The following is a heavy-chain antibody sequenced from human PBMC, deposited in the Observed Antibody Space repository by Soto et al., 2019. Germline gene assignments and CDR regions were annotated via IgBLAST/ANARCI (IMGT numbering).Heavy chain of an antibody. Sequence: PGGSLRLSCAASGCTFSSYGMHWVRQAPGKGLEWVAVISYDGSNKYYADSVKGRFTISRDNSKNTLYLQMNSLRAEDTAVYYYAKEEGQAVPQLYYYYGMDVWGQGTTVTVSS. J-gene: IGHJ6*02. V-gene: IGHV3-30*18. CDR2: ISYDGSNK. CDR1: GCTFSSYG. CDR3: AKEEGQAVPQLYYYYGMDV. D-gene: IGHD6-19*01.